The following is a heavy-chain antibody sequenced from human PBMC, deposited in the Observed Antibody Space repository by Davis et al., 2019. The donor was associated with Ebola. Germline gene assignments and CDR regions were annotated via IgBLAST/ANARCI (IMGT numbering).Heavy chain of an antibody. J-gene: IGHJ4*02. V-gene: IGHV3-23*01. D-gene: IGHD4-23*01. CDR2: ISASGSST. CDR3: ANLDYGDNSGFDY. CDR1: GFTFRNNA. Sequence: GGSLRLSCAASGFTFRNNAMSWVRQAPGKGLEWVSAISASGSSTYYADSVKGRFTVSGDNSKSTLYLQMNSLRAEDTAVYYCANLDYGDNSGFDYWGQGTLVTVSS.